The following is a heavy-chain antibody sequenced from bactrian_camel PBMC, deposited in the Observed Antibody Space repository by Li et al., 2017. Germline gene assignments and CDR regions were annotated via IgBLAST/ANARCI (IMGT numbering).Heavy chain of an antibody. CDR2: INSGGGST. J-gene: IGHJ6*01. CDR1: VNSNNLNC. D-gene: IGHD6*01. CDR3: ATETDYSADWYQSGFGY. V-gene: IGHV3S40*01. Sequence: DVQLVESGGGLVQAGGSLNLSCAATVNSNNLNCMGWFRQAPGKGLEWVSAINSGGGSTYYADSVKGRFTISRDNAKNTLYLQMLSLRTEDTAVYYCATETDYSADWYQSGFGYWGQGTQVTVS.